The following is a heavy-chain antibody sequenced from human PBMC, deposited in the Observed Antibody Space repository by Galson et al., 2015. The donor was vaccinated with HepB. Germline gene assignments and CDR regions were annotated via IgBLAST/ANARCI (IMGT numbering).Heavy chain of an antibody. CDR3: VKAASTTPPGLCEY. CDR1: GFTFSSYG. V-gene: IGHV3-30*18. Sequence: SLRLSCAASGFTFSSYGMHWVRQAPGKGLEWVAVIGYDGSNKYYADSVKGRFTISRDNSKNTLYLQMNSLRVEDTAVYYCVKAASTTPPGLCEYWGQGTLVTVSS. J-gene: IGHJ4*02. CDR2: IGYDGSNK. D-gene: IGHD1-1*01.